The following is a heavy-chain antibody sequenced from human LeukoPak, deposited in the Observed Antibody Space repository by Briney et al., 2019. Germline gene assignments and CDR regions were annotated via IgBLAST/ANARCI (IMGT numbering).Heavy chain of an antibody. CDR2: MNPNSGNT. CDR1: GYTFTSYG. D-gene: IGHD6-13*01. Sequence: ASVKVSCKASGYTFTSYGISWVRQAPGQGLEWMGWMNPNSGNTGYAQKFQGRVTMTRNTSISTAYMELSSLRSEDTAVYYCARGPGYSSSWSAFDIWGQGTMVTVSS. V-gene: IGHV1-8*02. CDR3: ARGPGYSSSWSAFDI. J-gene: IGHJ3*02.